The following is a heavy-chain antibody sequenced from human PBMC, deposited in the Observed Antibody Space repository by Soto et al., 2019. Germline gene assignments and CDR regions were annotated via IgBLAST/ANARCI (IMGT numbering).Heavy chain of an antibody. CDR2: ISYDGSNK. CDR1: GINFRSYA. CDR3: ARDRWGITIFGVVLYYYYGMDV. V-gene: IGHV3-30*19. D-gene: IGHD3-3*01. Sequence: LRLSCEASGINFRSYAMHWVRQAPGKGLEWVAVISYDGSNKYYADSVKGRFTISRDNSKNTLYLQMNSLRAEDTAVYYCARDRWGITIFGVVLYYYYGMDVWGQGTTVTVSS. J-gene: IGHJ6*02.